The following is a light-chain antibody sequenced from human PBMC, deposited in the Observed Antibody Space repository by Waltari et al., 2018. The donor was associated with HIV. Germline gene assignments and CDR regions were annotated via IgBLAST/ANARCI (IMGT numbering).Light chain of an antibody. CDR3: CSYAGSYTYV. V-gene: IGLV2-11*01. CDR1: SSDVGGYNY. J-gene: IGLJ1*01. CDR2: DVS. Sequence: QSALTQPRSVSGSPGQSVPISCTGTSSDVGGYNYVSWYQQHPGKAPKLMIYDVSKRPSGVPDRFSGSKSGNTASLTISGLQAEDEADYYCCSYAGSYTYVFATGTKVTVL.